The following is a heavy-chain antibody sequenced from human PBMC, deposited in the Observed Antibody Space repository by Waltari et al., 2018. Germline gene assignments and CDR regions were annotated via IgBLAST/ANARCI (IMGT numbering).Heavy chain of an antibody. Sequence: QVQLVQSGAEVKKPGASVKVSCKASGYTFTGYYMHWVRQAPGQGLEWMGRIDPNGGCTKYAYEFQGRVTMTRDTSISTAYMELSRLRSDDTAVYYCARVKEDTIFGVVAPYYFDYWGQGTLVTVSS. V-gene: IGHV1-2*06. CDR1: GYTFTGYY. CDR2: IDPNGGCT. CDR3: ARVKEDTIFGVVAPYYFDY. J-gene: IGHJ4*02. D-gene: IGHD3-3*01.